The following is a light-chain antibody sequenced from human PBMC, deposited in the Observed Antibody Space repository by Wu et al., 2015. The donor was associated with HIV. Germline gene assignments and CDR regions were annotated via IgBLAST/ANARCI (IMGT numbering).Light chain of an antibody. J-gene: IGKJ4*01. CDR2: AAS. CDR3: QQYYSSPLT. CDR1: QGISNS. Sequence: DIQMTQPPSTLSASVGDRVTITCRASQGISNSLAWYQQKPGKAPKLLLYAASRLESGVPSRFSGSGSGTDYTLTISSLQPEDFATYYCQQYYSSPLTFGGGPRWRSN. V-gene: IGKV1-NL1*01.